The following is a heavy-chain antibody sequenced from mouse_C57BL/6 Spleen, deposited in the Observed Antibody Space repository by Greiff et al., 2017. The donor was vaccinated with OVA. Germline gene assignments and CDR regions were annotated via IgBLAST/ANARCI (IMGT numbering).Heavy chain of an antibody. D-gene: IGHD5-5*01. V-gene: IGHV7-3*01. CDR2: IRNKANGYTT. CDR1: GFTFTDYY. J-gene: IGHJ2*01. Sequence: EVHLVESGGGLVQPGGSLSLSCAASGFTFTDYYMSWVRQPPGKALEWLGFIRNKANGYTTEYSASVKGRFTSSRDNSQSILYLQMNAVRAEDSAADYCARSLYLYYLDYWGQGTTLTVSS. CDR3: ARSLYLYYLDY.